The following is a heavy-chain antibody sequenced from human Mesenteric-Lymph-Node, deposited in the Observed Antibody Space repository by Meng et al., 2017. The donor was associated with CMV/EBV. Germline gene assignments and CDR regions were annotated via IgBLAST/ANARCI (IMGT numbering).Heavy chain of an antibody. CDR1: GFSFSDYY. CDR3: ARSTPSKTGQWA. Sequence: GESLKISCAASGFSFSDYYMTWIRQVPGKGLEWVSYISGSGADINYADSVKGRFTISRDNAKSTLYLQMNSLRVEDTAVYYCARSTPSKTGQWAWGQGTLVTVSS. V-gene: IGHV3-11*06. CDR2: ISGSGADI. J-gene: IGHJ4*02. D-gene: IGHD1-26*01.